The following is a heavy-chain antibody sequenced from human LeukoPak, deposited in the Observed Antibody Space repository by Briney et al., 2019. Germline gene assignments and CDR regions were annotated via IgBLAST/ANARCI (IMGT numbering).Heavy chain of an antibody. D-gene: IGHD2-2*01. V-gene: IGHV1-69*04. J-gene: IGHJ4*02. CDR1: GGTFSSYA. CDR2: IIPIFGIA. Sequence: SVKVSCKASGGTFSSYAVSWVRQAPGQGLEWTGRIIPIFGIANYAQKFQGRVTITADKSTSTAYMELSSLRSEDTAVYYCASGGPDIVVVPAAAYFDYWGQGTLVTVSS. CDR3: ASGGPDIVVVPAAAYFDY.